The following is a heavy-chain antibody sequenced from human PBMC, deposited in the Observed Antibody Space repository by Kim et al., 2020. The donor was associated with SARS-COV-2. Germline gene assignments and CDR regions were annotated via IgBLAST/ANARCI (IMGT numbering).Heavy chain of an antibody. Sequence: GGSLRLSCAASGFTFSSYWMSWVRQAPGKGLEWVANIKQDGSEKYYVDSVKGRFTISRDNAKNSLYLQMNSLRAEDTAVYYCARDLLSYYYDSSGSLGAFDIWGQGTMVTVSS. J-gene: IGHJ3*02. CDR2: IKQDGSEK. V-gene: IGHV3-7*05. CDR1: GFTFSSYW. D-gene: IGHD3-22*01. CDR3: ARDLLSYYYDSSGSLGAFDI.